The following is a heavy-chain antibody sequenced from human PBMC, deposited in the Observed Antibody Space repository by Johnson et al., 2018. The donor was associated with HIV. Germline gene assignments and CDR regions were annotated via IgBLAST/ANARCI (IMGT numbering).Heavy chain of an antibody. Sequence: QEQLVESGGGLIQPGGSLRLSCAASGFTVSSNYMGWIRQTPGKGLEWVSYISSSGTTVYYADSVKGRFPISRENAKHSLYLQMNSLRAEDTAVYYCARVGVSGYDLAAFDIWGRGTMVTVSS. CDR2: ISSSGTTV. CDR3: ARVGVSGYDLAAFDI. J-gene: IGHJ3*02. D-gene: IGHD5-12*01. V-gene: IGHV3-11*04. CDR1: GFTVSSNY.